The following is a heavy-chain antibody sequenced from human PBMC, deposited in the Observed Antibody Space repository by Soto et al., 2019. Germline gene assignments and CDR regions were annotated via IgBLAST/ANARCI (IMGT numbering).Heavy chain of an antibody. V-gene: IGHV3-21*01. CDR3: ARPSKMYTSSSCGMDV. CDR2: ISSSGSTT. J-gene: IGHJ6*02. CDR1: GFTFSSYS. Sequence: EVQLVESGGGLVKPGGSLRLSCAASGFTFSSYSMNWVRQAPGKGLEWVSSISSSGSTTYYADSVRGRFTISRDNAKNSLYLQMNSLRDEDTAVYYCARPSKMYTSSSCGMDVWGQGTTVTVSS. D-gene: IGHD6-6*01.